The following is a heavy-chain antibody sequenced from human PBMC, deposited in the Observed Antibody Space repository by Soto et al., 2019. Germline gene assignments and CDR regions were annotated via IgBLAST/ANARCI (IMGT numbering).Heavy chain of an antibody. J-gene: IGHJ3*02. CDR1: GFTFSSYG. V-gene: IGHV3-33*01. CDR2: IWYDGSNK. CDR3: ARSYCSGGSCYRDAFDI. D-gene: IGHD2-15*01. Sequence: QVQLVEPGGGVVQPGRSLRLSCAASGFTFSSYGMHWVRQAPGKGLEWVAVIWYDGSNKYYADSVKGRFTISRDNSKNTLYLQMNSLRAEDTAVYYCARSYCSGGSCYRDAFDIWGQGTMVTVSS.